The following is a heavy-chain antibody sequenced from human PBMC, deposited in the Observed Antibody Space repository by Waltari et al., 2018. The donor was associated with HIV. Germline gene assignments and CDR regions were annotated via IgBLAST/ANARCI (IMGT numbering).Heavy chain of an antibody. V-gene: IGHV1-24*01. D-gene: IGHD2-15*01. Sequence: QVHLIQSAFDMTRPGASLPLPCKVSGYPLSDFSMPWVRQGPGHRLGLTGGFDPKNGKPVYSQRFWGRVSLAEDTSEDTAYLELNRLTSDDTAVYYCVTLYKQSPLYSNFWGQGTLVTVSP. J-gene: IGHJ1*01. CDR3: VTLYKQSPLYSNF. CDR2: FDPKNGKP. CDR1: GYPLSDFS.